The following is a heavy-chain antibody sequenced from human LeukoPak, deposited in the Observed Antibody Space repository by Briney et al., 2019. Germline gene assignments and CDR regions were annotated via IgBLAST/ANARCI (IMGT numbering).Heavy chain of an antibody. V-gene: IGHV3-23*01. Sequence: GGSLRLSCVASGFPFSSYAMSWVRQAPGKGLEWVSTISSSGGSTYYADSVKGRSTISRDNSKNTLYMQMNSLRAEDTALYYCANRAGATADWGQGTPVTVSS. CDR1: GFPFSSYA. CDR2: ISSSGGST. J-gene: IGHJ4*02. CDR3: ANRAGATAD. D-gene: IGHD1-26*01.